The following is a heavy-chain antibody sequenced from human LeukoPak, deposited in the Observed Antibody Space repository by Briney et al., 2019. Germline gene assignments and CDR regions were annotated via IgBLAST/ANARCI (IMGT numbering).Heavy chain of an antibody. CDR3: AELGITMIGGV. D-gene: IGHD3-10*02. CDR2: IKQDGSEK. CDR1: GFTFSTYW. V-gene: IGHV3-7*01. Sequence: GGSLRLSCAASGFTFSTYWMSWVRQAPGKGLEWVANIKQDGSEKYYVDSVKGRFTISRDNAKNSLYLQMNSLRAEDTAVYYCAELGITMIGGVWGKGTTVTISS. J-gene: IGHJ6*04.